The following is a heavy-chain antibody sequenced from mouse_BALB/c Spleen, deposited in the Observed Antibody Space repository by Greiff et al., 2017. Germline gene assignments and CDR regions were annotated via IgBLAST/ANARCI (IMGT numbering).Heavy chain of an antibody. D-gene: IGHD2-1*01. V-gene: IGHV5-9-3*01. Sequence: EVQGVESGGGLVKPGGSLKLSCAASGFTFSSYAMSWVRQTPEKRLEWVATISSGGSYTYYPDSVKGRFTISRDNAKNTLYLQRSSLRSEDTAMYYCARHLYYGNYSHWYFGVWGAGTTVSVAS. CDR1: GFTFSSYA. J-gene: IGHJ1*01. CDR3: ARHLYYGNYSHWYFGV. CDR2: ISSGGSYT.